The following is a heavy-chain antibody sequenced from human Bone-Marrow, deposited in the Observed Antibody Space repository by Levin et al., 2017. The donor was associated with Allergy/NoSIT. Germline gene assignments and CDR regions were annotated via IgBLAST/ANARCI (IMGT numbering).Heavy chain of an antibody. CDR1: GDSIINDY. D-gene: IGHD3-10*01. J-gene: IGHJ5*02. CDR2: IYYSGST. CDR3: ARAPRFFNWFEP. Sequence: PSETLSLTCSVSGDSIINDYWSWIRQPPGKGLEWIGYIYYSGSTDYNPSLKSRLTLSIDTTNNQFSLKLTSVTTADTAVYFCARAPRFFNWFEPWGQGILVTVSS. V-gene: IGHV4-59*01.